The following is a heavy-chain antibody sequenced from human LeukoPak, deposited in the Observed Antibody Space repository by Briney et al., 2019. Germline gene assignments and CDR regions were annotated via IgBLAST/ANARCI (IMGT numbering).Heavy chain of an antibody. CDR1: GFTFSSHG. CDR2: ISGSGGST. V-gene: IGHV3-23*01. Sequence: TGGSLRLSCAASGFTFSSHGMSWVRQAPGKGLEWVSAISGSGGSTYYADSVKGRFTISRDNSKNTLYLQMNSLRAEDTAVYYCAKDSARGPVVVVPRDAFDIWGQGTMVTVSS. D-gene: IGHD3-22*01. CDR3: AKDSARGPVVVVPRDAFDI. J-gene: IGHJ3*02.